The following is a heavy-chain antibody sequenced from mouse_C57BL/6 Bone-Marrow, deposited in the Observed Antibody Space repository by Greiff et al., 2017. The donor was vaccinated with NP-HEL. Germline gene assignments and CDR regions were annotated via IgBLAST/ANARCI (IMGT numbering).Heavy chain of an antibody. CDR1: GYTFTSYG. CDR2: IYPRSGNT. Sequence: VQLQQSGAELARPGASVKLSCKASGYTFTSYGISWVKQRTGQGLEWIGEIYPRSGNTYYNEKFKGKATLTADKSSSTAYMELRSLISEDSAVYFCARMGYGSAWFAYWGQGTLVTVSA. V-gene: IGHV1-81*01. J-gene: IGHJ3*01. D-gene: IGHD1-1*01. CDR3: ARMGYGSAWFAY.